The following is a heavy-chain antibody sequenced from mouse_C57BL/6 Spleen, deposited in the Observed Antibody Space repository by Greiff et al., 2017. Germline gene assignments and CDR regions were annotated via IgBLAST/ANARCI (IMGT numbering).Heavy chain of an antibody. J-gene: IGHJ2*01. Sequence: QVQLQQPGAELVKPGASVKMSCKASGYTFTSYWITWVKQRPGQGLEWIGDIYPGSGSTNYNEKFKSKATLTVDTSSSTAYMQLSSLTSEDSAVYYCAIFTTVVAPFDYWGQGTTLTVSS. CDR3: AIFTTVVAPFDY. CDR2: IYPGSGST. D-gene: IGHD1-1*01. V-gene: IGHV1-55*01. CDR1: GYTFTSYW.